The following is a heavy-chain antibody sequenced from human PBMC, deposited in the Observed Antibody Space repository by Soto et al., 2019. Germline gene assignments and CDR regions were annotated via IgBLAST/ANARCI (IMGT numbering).Heavy chain of an antibody. CDR3: ARDRYSSGLYYGMDV. CDR1: GGTFSSYA. J-gene: IGHJ6*02. D-gene: IGHD6-19*01. CDR2: IIPIFGTA. V-gene: IGHV1-69*13. Sequence: SVKVSCKASGGTFSSYAISWVRQAPGQGLEWMGGIIPIFGTANYAQKFQGRVTITADESTSTAYMELSSLRPEDTAVYYCARDRYSSGLYYGMDVWGQGTTVTVSS.